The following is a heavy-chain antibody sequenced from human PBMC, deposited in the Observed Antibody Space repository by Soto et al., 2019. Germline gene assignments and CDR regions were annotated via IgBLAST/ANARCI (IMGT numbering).Heavy chain of an antibody. J-gene: IGHJ4*02. CDR3: AHIVVAGLGYYFDY. Sequence: QITLKDSGPTLVKPTQTLTLTCTFSGFSLSSTRMAVGWIRQPPGKALEWLALIYWDDDKRYSPFLKSRLTIAKDTSKNQVDLTMSNMDPVDTARYYCAHIVVAGLGYYFDYWGQGTLVTVSS. CDR2: IYWDDDK. CDR1: GFSLSSTRMA. V-gene: IGHV2-5*02. D-gene: IGHD6-19*01.